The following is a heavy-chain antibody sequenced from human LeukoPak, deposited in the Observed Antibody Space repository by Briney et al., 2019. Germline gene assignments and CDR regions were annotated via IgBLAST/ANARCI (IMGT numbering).Heavy chain of an antibody. CDR3: ARGAGVVVPAAIPGY. CDR2: INPSGGST. CDR1: GYTFTSYY. J-gene: IGHJ4*02. Sequence: ASVKVSCKASGYTFTSYYMHWVRQAPGQGLEWMGIINPSGGSTSYAQKFQGRVTMTRDTSISTAYMELSRLRSDDTAVYYCARGAGVVVPAAIPGYWGQGTLVTVSS. V-gene: IGHV1-46*01. D-gene: IGHD2-2*01.